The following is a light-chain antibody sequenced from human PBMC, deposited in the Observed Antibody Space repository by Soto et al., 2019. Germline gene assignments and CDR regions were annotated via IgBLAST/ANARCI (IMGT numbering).Light chain of an antibody. CDR1: PSVTNF. CDR3: QQYNNWLRT. Sequence: EIVLTQSPATLSLSTGERATLSCRASPSVTNFLAWYQQKPGQAPRLLIYGASTRATGIPARFSGSGSGTEFTLTISSLQSEDFAVYYCQQYNNWLRTFGQGTKVDIK. CDR2: GAS. J-gene: IGKJ1*01. V-gene: IGKV3-15*01.